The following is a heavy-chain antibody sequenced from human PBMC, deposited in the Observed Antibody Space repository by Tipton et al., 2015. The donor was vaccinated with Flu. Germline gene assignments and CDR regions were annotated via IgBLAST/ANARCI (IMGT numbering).Heavy chain of an antibody. D-gene: IGHD6-19*01. V-gene: IGHV3-30*02. CDR3: AKDGWDTSGWYPFDY. CDR2: IRHDESDK. Sequence: GSLRLSCAASGFTFSGYGMHWVRQAPGKGLEWVAFIRHDESDKYYADSVKGRFTISRDNSKNAPYLLISSLRPEDTAVYYCAKDGWDTSGWYPFDYWGQGTLVTVSA. J-gene: IGHJ4*02. CDR1: GFTFSGYG.